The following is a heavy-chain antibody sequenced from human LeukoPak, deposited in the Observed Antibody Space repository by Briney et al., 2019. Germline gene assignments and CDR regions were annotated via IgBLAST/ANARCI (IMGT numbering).Heavy chain of an antibody. J-gene: IGHJ4*02. D-gene: IGHD2/OR15-2a*01. CDR3: AKRSVVIQVFLIGFHKEAYYFDS. CDR2: ISDRGGTT. Sequence: PGGSLRLSCAVTGVALSNYAMSWVRQAPGKGLEWVAGISDRGGTTNYAQSVKGRFTIYRDNPKNTLYLQMSSLRAEDTAVYFCAKRSVVIQVFLIGFHKEAYYFDSWGQGALVTVSS. CDR1: GVALSNYA. V-gene: IGHV3-23*01.